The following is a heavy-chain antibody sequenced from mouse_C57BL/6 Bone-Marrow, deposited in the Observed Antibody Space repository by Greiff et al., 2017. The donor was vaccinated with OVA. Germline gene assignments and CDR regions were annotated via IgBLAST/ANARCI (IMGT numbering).Heavy chain of an antibody. J-gene: IGHJ2*01. CDR3: ARTPYDSSKEYYFDY. CDR2: IYPRSGNT. CDR1: GYTFTSYG. D-gene: IGHD1-1*01. V-gene: IGHV1-81*01. Sequence: QVQLQQSGAELARPGASVKLSCKASGYTFTSYGISWVKQRTGQGLEWIGEIYPRSGNTYYNEKFKGKATLTADKSSSTAYMELRSLTSEDSAVYFCARTPYDSSKEYYFDYWGQGTTLTVSS.